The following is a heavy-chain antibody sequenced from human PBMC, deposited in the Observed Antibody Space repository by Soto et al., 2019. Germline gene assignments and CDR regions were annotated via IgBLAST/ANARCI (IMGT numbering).Heavy chain of an antibody. D-gene: IGHD4-4*01. Sequence: PGGSLRLSCAASGFTFSNYAMSWVRQAPGKGLEWVSGISGSAGSTFCADSVKGRFTISRDNSKNTLYVQMNSLRAEDTAVYYCAKVSSHYSDYMDVWGKGTTVTVSS. J-gene: IGHJ6*03. CDR3: AKVSSHYSDYMDV. CDR2: ISGSAGST. CDR1: GFTFSNYA. V-gene: IGHV3-23*01.